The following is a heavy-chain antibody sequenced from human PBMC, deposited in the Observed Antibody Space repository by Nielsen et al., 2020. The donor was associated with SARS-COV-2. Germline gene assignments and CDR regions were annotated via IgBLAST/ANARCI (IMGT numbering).Heavy chain of an antibody. Sequence: SVKVSCKASGFTFTSSAVQWVRQARGQRLEWIGWIVVGSGNTNYAQKFQGRVTITANESTSTAYVELSSLRSEDTAVYYCAREVTMVRGVIEDYWGQGTLVTVSS. V-gene: IGHV1-58*01. CDR2: IVVGSGNT. CDR1: GFTFTSSA. J-gene: IGHJ4*02. CDR3: AREVTMVRGVIEDY. D-gene: IGHD3-10*01.